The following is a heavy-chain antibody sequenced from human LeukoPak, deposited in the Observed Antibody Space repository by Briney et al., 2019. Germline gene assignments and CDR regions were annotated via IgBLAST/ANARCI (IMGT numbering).Heavy chain of an antibody. V-gene: IGHV1-2*02. CDR1: GYTFTGYY. D-gene: IGHD3-3*01. CDR2: INPNSGGT. J-gene: IGHJ6*03. CDR3: ARAPRGIFGVVIIYDYYYYMDV. Sequence: ASVKVSCKASGYTFTGYYMHWVRQAPGRGLEWMGWINPNSGGTNYAQKFQGRVTMTRDTSISTAYMELSRLRSDDTAVYYCARAPRGIFGVVIIYDYYYYMDVWGKGTTVTVSS.